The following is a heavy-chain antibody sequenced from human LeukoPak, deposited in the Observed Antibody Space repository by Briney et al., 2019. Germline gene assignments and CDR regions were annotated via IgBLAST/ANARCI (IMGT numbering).Heavy chain of an antibody. CDR3: AKGAPIGWAVVDY. CDR2: ISYDGSNK. D-gene: IGHD6-19*01. Sequence: GRSLRLSCAASGFTFSSYAMHWVRQAPGKGLEWVAVISYDGSNKYYADSVKGRFTISRDNSRNTLHLQMNSLRAEDTAVYFCAKGAPIGWAVVDYWGQGTLVTVSS. V-gene: IGHV3-30*18. J-gene: IGHJ4*02. CDR1: GFTFSSYA.